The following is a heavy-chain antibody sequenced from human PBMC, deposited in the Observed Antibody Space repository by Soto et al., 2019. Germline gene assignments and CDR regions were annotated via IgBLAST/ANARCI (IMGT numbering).Heavy chain of an antibody. D-gene: IGHD6-13*01. CDR3: ARLLGAAAGYAFDI. CDR1: GGSIRSYY. J-gene: IGHJ3*02. V-gene: IGHV4-59*08. CDR2: LYYSESA. Sequence: TSEXLSLTCTVSGGSIRSYYWSWIRQPPGKGLEWIGHLYYSESANYNPSLKSRVTISVDTSKNQFSLRLRSVTAADTAVYYCARLLGAAAGYAFDIWGQGTMVTVSS.